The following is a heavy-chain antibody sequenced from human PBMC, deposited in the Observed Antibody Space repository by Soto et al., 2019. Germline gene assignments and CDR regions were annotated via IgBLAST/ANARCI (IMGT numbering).Heavy chain of an antibody. V-gene: IGHV3-53*01. CDR1: GFTVSSNY. CDR3: ARDVDYCSGGSCYNWFDP. D-gene: IGHD2-15*01. CDR2: IYSGGST. Sequence: EVQLVESGGGLIQPGGSLRLSCAASGFTVSSNYMSWVRQAPGKGLEWVSVIYSGGSTYYADSVKGRFTISRDNSKNTXXLQMNSLRAEDTAVYYCARDVDYCSGGSCYNWFDPWGQGTLVTVSS. J-gene: IGHJ5*02.